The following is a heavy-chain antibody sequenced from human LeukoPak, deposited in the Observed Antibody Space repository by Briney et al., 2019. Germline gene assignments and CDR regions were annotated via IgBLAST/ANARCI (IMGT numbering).Heavy chain of an antibody. CDR2: ISTSGNTI. V-gene: IGHV3-48*02. CDR1: GFTFSSHN. J-gene: IGHJ4*02. CDR3: ARKYSGSGNYFFDY. D-gene: IGHD3-10*01. Sequence: PGGSLRLSCAASGFTFSSHNMNWVRLAPGKGLEWVSFISTSGNTIYYVDPVNSRLTISRDNAKNSLYLQMNSLRDEDTAVYYCARKYSGSGNYFFDYWGQGTLVTVSS.